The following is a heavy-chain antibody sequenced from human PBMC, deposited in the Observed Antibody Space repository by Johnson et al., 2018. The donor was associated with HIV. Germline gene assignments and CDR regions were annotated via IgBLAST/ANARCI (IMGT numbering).Heavy chain of an antibody. CDR2: ISYDGSNK. CDR1: GFTFSSYA. D-gene: IGHD5-18*01. CDR3: ASIYSYGLRAAFDI. J-gene: IGHJ3*02. V-gene: IGHV3-30-3*01. Sequence: VQLVESGGGVVQPGRSLRLSCAASGFTFSSYAMHWVRQAPGKGLEWVAVISYDGSNKYYADSVKGRFTISRDNSKNTLYLQMNSRRAEDTAVYYCASIYSYGLRAAFDIWGQGTMVTVSS.